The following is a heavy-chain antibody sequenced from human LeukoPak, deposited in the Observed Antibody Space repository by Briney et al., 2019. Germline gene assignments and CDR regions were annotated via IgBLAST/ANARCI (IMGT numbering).Heavy chain of an antibody. CDR1: GFTFSGYA. CDR3: ARDGERGPNDY. CDR2: ISSSGSTI. Sequence: PGGSLRLSCAASGFTFSGYAMNWVRQAPGKGLEWVSYISSSGSTIYYADSVKGRFTISRDNAKNSLYLQMNSLRAEDTAVYYCARDGERGPNDYWGQGTLVTVSS. D-gene: IGHD1-1*01. V-gene: IGHV3-48*03. J-gene: IGHJ4*02.